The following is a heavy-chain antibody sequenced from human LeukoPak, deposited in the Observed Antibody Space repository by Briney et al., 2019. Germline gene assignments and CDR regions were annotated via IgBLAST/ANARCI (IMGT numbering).Heavy chain of an antibody. Sequence: SETLSLTCTVSGGSISSSSYYWGWIRQPPGKGLEWIGSIYYSGSTYYNPSLKSRVTISVDTSKNQFSLKLSSVTAADTAVYYCARDQWRAVPLDYWGQGTLVTVSS. V-gene: IGHV4-39*07. CDR2: IYYSGST. CDR1: GGSISSSSYY. D-gene: IGHD6-19*01. CDR3: ARDQWRAVPLDY. J-gene: IGHJ4*02.